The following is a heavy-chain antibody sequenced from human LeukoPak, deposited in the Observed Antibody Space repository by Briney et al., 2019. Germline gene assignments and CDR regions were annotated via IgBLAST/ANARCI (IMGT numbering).Heavy chain of an antibody. CDR2: IYYSGST. CDR1: GGSISSYY. CDR3: ATGYGDFRVEGRYFYS. D-gene: IGHD4-17*01. J-gene: IGHJ4*02. Sequence: SETLSLTCTVSGGSISSYYWSWIRQPPGKGLEWIGYIYYSGSTNYNPSLRSRVTISIDTSKKHFFLKLDSVTAADTAVYYCATGYGDFRVEGRYFYSWGQGTLVTVSS. V-gene: IGHV4-59*01.